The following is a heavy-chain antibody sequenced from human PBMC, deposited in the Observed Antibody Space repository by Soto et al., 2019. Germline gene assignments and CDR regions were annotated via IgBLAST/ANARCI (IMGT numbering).Heavy chain of an antibody. CDR2: IYYSGST. D-gene: IGHD3-10*01. Sequence: QVQLQESGPGLVKPSQTLSLTCTVSGGSISSGGYYWSWIRQHPGKGLEWIGYIYYSGSTYYNPSLKSRVTISVDTSKNQFSLKRSSVTAADTAVYYCARVELLLWFGEFTPGSAYYMDVWGKGTTVTVSS. J-gene: IGHJ6*03. V-gene: IGHV4-31*03. CDR1: GGSISSGGYY. CDR3: ARVELLLWFGEFTPGSAYYMDV.